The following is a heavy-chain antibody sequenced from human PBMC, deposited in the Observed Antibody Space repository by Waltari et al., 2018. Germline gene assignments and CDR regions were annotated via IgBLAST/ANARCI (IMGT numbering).Heavy chain of an antibody. CDR3: ARADQQLEALDY. Sequence: KESGPTLVKPTQTLTLTCTFSGFSLSTSGVGVGWIRQPPGKGLEWIGSIYYSGSTYYNPSLNSLVTISVDTSKNQFSLKLSSVTAADTAVYYCARADQQLEALDYWGQGTLVTVSS. D-gene: IGHD6-13*01. CDR2: IYYSGST. J-gene: IGHJ4*02. V-gene: IGHV4-39*07. CDR1: GFSLSTSGVG.